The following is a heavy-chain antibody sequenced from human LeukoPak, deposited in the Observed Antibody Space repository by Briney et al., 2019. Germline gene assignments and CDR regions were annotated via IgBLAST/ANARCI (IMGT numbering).Heavy chain of an antibody. CDR2: ISYDGSNK. V-gene: IGHV3-30*03. Sequence: GGSLRLSCAASGFTFSSYGMHWVRQAPGKGLEWVAVISYDGSNKYYADSVKGRFTISRDNSKNTLYLQMNSLRAEDTAVYYCARTGLGMYSFDSWGRGTLVTVSS. CDR3: ARTGLGMYSFDS. D-gene: IGHD3/OR15-3a*01. CDR1: GFTFSSYG. J-gene: IGHJ4*02.